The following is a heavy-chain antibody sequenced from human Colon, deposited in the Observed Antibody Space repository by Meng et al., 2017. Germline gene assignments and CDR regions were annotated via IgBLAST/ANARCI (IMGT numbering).Heavy chain of an antibody. CDR3: ARDRKHYGERGWIDP. CDR2: IYYSGST. Sequence: GHRQEPGPWLVRPSHPLSLTCTVSGGSISSGDYYWSWIRQPPGKGLEWIGYIYYSGSTYSNASLKSRVTISIDRSKNQFSLKLSSVTAADTAVYYCARDRKHYGERGWIDPWGQGTLVTVPS. D-gene: IGHD4-17*01. V-gene: IGHV4-30-4*01. CDR1: GGSISSGDYY. J-gene: IGHJ5*02.